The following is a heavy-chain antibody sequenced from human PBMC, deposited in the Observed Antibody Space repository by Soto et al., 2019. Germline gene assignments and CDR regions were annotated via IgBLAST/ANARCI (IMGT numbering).Heavy chain of an antibody. CDR3: AGRGYPYGRHEY. J-gene: IGHJ4*02. Sequence: PGGSLRLSCAASGFTFSDNDMSWIRQATGKGLEWVSQISSTSSYSNHADSVKGRFTTSRDNAKNSLYLHMNGLRAEDTAVYYCAGRGYPYGRHEYWGRGTLLAVSS. V-gene: IGHV3-11*06. CDR1: GFTFSDND. D-gene: IGHD5-12*01. CDR2: ISSTSSYS.